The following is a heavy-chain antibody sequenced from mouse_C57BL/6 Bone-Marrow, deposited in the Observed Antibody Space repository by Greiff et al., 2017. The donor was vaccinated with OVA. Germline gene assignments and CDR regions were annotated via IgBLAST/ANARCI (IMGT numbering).Heavy chain of an antibody. Sequence: VQLKESGPELVKPGDSVKISCKASGYSFTSYFMNWVMQSHGKSLEWIGRINPYNGDTFYNQKFKGKATLTVDKSSSTAHMELRSLTSEDSAVYYCARDYYGSFRFAYWGQGTLVTVSA. V-gene: IGHV1-20*01. D-gene: IGHD1-1*01. CDR1: GYSFTSYF. J-gene: IGHJ3*01. CDR2: INPYNGDT. CDR3: ARDYYGSFRFAY.